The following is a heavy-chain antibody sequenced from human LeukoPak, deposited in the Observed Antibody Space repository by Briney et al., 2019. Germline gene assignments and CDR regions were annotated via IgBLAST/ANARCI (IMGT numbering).Heavy chain of an antibody. CDR2: IDWDDDK. J-gene: IGHJ4*02. CDR1: GGSISSYY. D-gene: IGHD2-21*02. Sequence: TLSLTCTVSGGSISSYYWSWIRQPPGKALEWLARIDWDDDKYYSTSLKTRLTISKDTSKNQVVLTMTNMDPVDTATYYCARTEFLVVTAIRVDWGQGTPVTVSS. CDR3: ARTEFLVVTAIRVD. V-gene: IGHV2-70*11.